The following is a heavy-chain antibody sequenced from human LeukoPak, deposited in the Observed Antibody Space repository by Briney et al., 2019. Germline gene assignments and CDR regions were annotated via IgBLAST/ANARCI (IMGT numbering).Heavy chain of an antibody. CDR3: ARGHYDILTGPPTDY. J-gene: IGHJ4*02. D-gene: IGHD3-9*01. CDR2: ISYDGSNK. CDR1: GFTFSSYA. Sequence: TWGSLRLSCAASGFTFSSYAMHWVRQAPGKGLEWVAVISYDGSNKYYADSVKGRFTISRDNSKNTLYLQMNSLRAEDTAVYYCARGHYDILTGPPTDYWGQGTLVTVSS. V-gene: IGHV3-30*04.